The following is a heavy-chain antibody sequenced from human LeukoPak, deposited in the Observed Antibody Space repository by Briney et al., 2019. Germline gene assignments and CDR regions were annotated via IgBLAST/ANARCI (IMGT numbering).Heavy chain of an antibody. Sequence: QTGGSLRLSCAASGFTVTVSSNYMSWVRQAPGKGLEWVSSIYRGGITYYADSVKGRFTISRDNSKNILYLQMNSLRAEDTAVYYCAKGRRFGVDAFDIWGQGTMVTVSS. CDR2: IYRGGIT. CDR1: GFTVTVSSNY. D-gene: IGHD3-10*01. CDR3: AKGRRFGVDAFDI. J-gene: IGHJ3*02. V-gene: IGHV3-53*01.